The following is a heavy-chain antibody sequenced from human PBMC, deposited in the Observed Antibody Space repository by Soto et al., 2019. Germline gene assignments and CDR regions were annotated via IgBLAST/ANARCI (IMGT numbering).Heavy chain of an antibody. CDR2: ISAYNSNT. V-gene: IGHV1-18*01. CDR1: GYTFTDFG. J-gene: IGHJ4*02. CDR3: ARDSGNLGNWAYFFDY. D-gene: IGHD7-27*01. Sequence: QGQLVQSGAEVKKPGASVKVSCKASGYTFTDFGISWVRQAPGQGLEWMGWISAYNSNTNYAQKVQGRVTMTTDTSTSTAYMELRNLTSGDTAVYYCARDSGNLGNWAYFFDYWGQGTLVTGSS.